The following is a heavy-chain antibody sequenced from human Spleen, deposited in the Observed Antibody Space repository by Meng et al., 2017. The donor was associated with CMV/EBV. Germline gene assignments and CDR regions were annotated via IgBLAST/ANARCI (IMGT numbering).Heavy chain of an antibody. V-gene: IGHV3-30*02. J-gene: IGHJ6*02. CDR2: IRYDGSNI. Sequence: GGSLRLSCAVSGFIFSSYGMHWVRQAPDKGLEWVAFIRYDGSNIYYADSVKGRFTISRDNSKNTLYLQMNSLRAEDTAVYYCAKDLTSSSTRRYYYYAMDVWGQGTTVTVSS. CDR1: GFIFSSYG. D-gene: IGHD2-15*01. CDR3: AKDLTSSSTRRYYYYAMDV.